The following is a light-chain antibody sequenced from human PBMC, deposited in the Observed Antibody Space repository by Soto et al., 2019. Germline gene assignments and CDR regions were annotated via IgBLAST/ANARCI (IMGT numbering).Light chain of an antibody. CDR2: EVT. J-gene: IGLJ1*01. CDR3: SSYTTSSTLWV. Sequence: QSVLTQPASVSGSPGQSITISCTGASSDVGAYYYVSWYQHYPGKAPKLMIYEVTNRPSGVSNRFSGSKSGNTASLTISGLQAKDAADYYCSSYTTSSTLWVFGTGTKVTVL. V-gene: IGLV2-14*01. CDR1: SSDVGAYYY.